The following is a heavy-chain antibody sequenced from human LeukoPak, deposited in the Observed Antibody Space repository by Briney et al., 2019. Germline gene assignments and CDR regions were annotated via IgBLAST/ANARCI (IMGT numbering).Heavy chain of an antibody. CDR3: ATNHHEPEYSSSHNWFDP. D-gene: IGHD6-6*01. Sequence: GGSLRLSCAASGFTFSSYEMNWVRQAPGKGLEWVSYISSSGSTIYYADSVKGRFTISRDNAKNSLYLQMNSLRAEDTAVYYCATNHHEPEYSSSHNWFDPWGQGTLVTVSS. V-gene: IGHV3-48*03. CDR1: GFTFSSYE. J-gene: IGHJ5*02. CDR2: ISSSGSTI.